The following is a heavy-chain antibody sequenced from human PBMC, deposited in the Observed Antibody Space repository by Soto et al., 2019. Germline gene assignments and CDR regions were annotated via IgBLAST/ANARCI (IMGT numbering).Heavy chain of an antibody. CDR1: GGTFSTYT. CDR3: TLGSWSAETFEI. CDR2: ILPMLDIT. D-gene: IGHD6-13*01. J-gene: IGHJ3*02. Sequence: QVQLVQSGAEVKKPGSSVKVSCKASGGTFSTYTIIWVRQAPGQGLEWMGRILPMLDITNSAQRFQGRATITADKSTSTAYLALSSLRSEDTAVYYCTLGSWSAETFEIWGRGTMVTVSS. V-gene: IGHV1-69*02.